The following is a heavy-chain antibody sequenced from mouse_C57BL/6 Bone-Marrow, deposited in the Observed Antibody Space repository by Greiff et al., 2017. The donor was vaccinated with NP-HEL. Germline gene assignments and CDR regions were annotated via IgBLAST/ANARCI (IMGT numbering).Heavy chain of an antibody. D-gene: IGHD2-4*01. CDR2: ISYSGST. V-gene: IGHV3-8*01. Sequence: EVKLMESGPGLAKPSQPLSLTCSVTGYSITSDYWNWIRKFPGNKLEYMGYISYSGSTYYNPSLKSRISITRDTSKNQYYLQLNSVTTEDTATYYCARRYDYDDGAMDYWGQGTSVTVSS. CDR3: ARRYDYDDGAMDY. J-gene: IGHJ4*01. CDR1: GYSITSDY.